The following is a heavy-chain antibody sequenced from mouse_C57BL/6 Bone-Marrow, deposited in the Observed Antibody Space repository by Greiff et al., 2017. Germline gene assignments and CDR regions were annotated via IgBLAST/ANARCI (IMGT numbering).Heavy chain of an antibody. CDR1: GFTFSDFY. Sequence: EVQRVESGGGLVQSGRSLRLSCATSGFTFSDFYMEWVRQAPGKGLEWIAASRNKANDYTTEYSASVKGRFIVSRDTSQSILYLQMNALRAEDTAFYYCARDAYYWYFDVWGTGTTVTVSS. J-gene: IGHJ1*03. V-gene: IGHV7-1*01. CDR3: ARDAYYWYFDV. CDR2: SRNKANDYTT.